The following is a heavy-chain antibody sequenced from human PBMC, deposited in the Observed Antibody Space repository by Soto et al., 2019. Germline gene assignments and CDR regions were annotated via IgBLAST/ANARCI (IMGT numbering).Heavy chain of an antibody. CDR3: ARDWSEYYDILTGYYKVHYYYGTDV. Sequence: GGSLRLSCAASGFTFSSYAMHWVRQAPGKGLEWVAVISYDGSNKYYADSVKGRFTTSRDNSKNTLYLQMNSLRAEDTAVYYCARDWSEYYDILTGYYKVHYYYGTDVWGQGTTVTVSS. CDR2: ISYDGSNK. V-gene: IGHV3-30-3*01. CDR1: GFTFSSYA. D-gene: IGHD3-9*01. J-gene: IGHJ6*02.